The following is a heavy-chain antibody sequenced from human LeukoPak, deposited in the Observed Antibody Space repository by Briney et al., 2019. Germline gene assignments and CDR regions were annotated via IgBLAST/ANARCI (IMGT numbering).Heavy chain of an antibody. J-gene: IGHJ4*02. Sequence: GASVKVSCKASGYTFTNYGISWVRQAPGQGLEWMGWISAYYGHTKYAQKVQGRVTMTTDTSTRTAYMELRSLRSDDTALYYCARDLEDERPPHSLGELSLYQFDYWGQGTLVTVSS. D-gene: IGHD3-16*02. CDR3: ARDLEDERPPHSLGELSLYQFDY. CDR2: ISAYYGHT. V-gene: IGHV1-18*01. CDR1: GYTFTNYG.